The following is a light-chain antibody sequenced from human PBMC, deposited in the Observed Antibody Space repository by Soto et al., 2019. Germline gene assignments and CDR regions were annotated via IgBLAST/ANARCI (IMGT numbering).Light chain of an antibody. CDR1: QDVTNY. CDR2: DAS. J-gene: IGKJ4*01. V-gene: IGKV1-27*01. CDR3: QKYNSGPLT. Sequence: DIQMTQSPSSLSAFVGDRVTVTCRASQDVTNYLAWYQQKPGKAPKLLIYDASTLQSGVPSRFSGSGSGTHFTLTISSLQEEDVATYYCQKYNSGPLTFGGGTKVEIK.